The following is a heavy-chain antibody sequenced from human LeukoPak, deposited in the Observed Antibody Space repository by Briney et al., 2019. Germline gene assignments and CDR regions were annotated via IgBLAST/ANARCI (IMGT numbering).Heavy chain of an antibody. CDR1: GFSLSSYG. CDR3: AKDAEFYYGSGSYILDY. V-gene: IGHV3-30*18. Sequence: PGRALRLSCAASGFSLSSYGMHWVRQAPGKGREGVAVISYDVSNKDHADSVKGLFTISRDNSEKTMYLQTNSLRAEDTAVYYGAKDAEFYYGSGSYILDYWGQGTLVTVSS. D-gene: IGHD3-10*01. CDR2: ISYDVSNK. J-gene: IGHJ4*02.